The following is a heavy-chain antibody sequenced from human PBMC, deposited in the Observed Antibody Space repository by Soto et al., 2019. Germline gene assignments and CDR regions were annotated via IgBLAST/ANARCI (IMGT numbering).Heavy chain of an antibody. D-gene: IGHD3-22*01. CDR3: ARIFPSRVSTMIVVVINNWYFDL. CDR2: IYYSGST. Sequence: SETLSLTCTVSGGSISSSSYYWGWIRQPPGKGLEWIGSIYYSGSTYYNPSLKSRVTISVDTSKNQFSLKLSSVTAADTAVYYCARIFPSRVSTMIVVVINNWYFDLWGRGTLVTVSS. V-gene: IGHV4-39*07. J-gene: IGHJ2*01. CDR1: GGSISSSSYY.